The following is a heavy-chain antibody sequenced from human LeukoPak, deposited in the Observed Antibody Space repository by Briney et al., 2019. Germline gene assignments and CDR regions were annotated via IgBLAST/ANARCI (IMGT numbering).Heavy chain of an antibody. CDR1: GYTFSNYY. V-gene: IGHV1-2*02. Sequence: VASVKVSCKASGYTFSNYYIYWVRQAPGQGVERMGWINPNSGGTDFAQKFQGRVTMTRDTSISTAYMELSRLRSDDTAVYYCARVDSTMGRYGYDVWGQGTMVTVSA. J-gene: IGHJ3*01. CDR2: INPNSGGT. D-gene: IGHD5-18*01. CDR3: ARVDSTMGRYGYDV.